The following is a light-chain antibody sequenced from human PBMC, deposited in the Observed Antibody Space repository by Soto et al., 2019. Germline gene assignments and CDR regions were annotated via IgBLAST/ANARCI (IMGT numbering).Light chain of an antibody. J-gene: IGKJ1*01. V-gene: IGKV3-15*01. CDR1: QSISIN. CDR3: QQYDKTPPWT. CDR2: DAS. Sequence: TQYPATLSGSIVERVAXSCRASQSISINLAWIQQKPVQNPMLLIIDASTNSTSVPKIFSSSRSGTEFNLTITSMQADDFSTSYCQQYDKTPPWTFGQGTKVDIK.